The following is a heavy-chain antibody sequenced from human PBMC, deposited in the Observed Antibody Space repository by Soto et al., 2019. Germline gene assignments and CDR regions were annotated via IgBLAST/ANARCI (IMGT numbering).Heavy chain of an antibody. D-gene: IGHD3-9*01. J-gene: IGHJ5*02. CDR3: AKAVSHDILTEGWFDP. CDR1: GFTFDDYA. V-gene: IGHV3-9*01. Sequence: SLRLSCAASGFTFDDYAMHWVRQAPGKGLEWVSGISWSSGSIGYADSVKGRFTISRDNAKNSLYLQMNSLRAEDTALYYCAKAVSHDILTEGWFDPWGQGTLVTVSS. CDR2: ISWSSGSI.